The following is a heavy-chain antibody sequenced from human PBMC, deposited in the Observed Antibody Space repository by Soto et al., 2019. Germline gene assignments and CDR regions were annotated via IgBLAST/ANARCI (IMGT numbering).Heavy chain of an antibody. CDR1: GCSISSGDYY. CDR2: IYYSGST. V-gene: IGHV4-30-4*01. CDR3: ATHLRPGTTFWFDP. Sequence: PSETLSLTCTVSGCSISSGDYYWSWIRQPPGKGLEWIGYIYYSGSTYYNPSLKSRVTISVDTSKNQFSLKLSSVTAADTAMYYCATHLRPGTTFWFDPWGQGTLVTVPQ. D-gene: IGHD1-7*01. J-gene: IGHJ5*02.